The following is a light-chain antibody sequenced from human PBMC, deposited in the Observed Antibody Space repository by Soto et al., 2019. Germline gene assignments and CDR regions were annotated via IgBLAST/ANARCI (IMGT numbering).Light chain of an antibody. J-gene: IGLJ2*01. Sequence: QSVLTQPASVSGSPGQSITVSCTGTSSDIGGHNYVSWYQQHPGKVPKLIIYEVSNRPSGVSNRFSGSKSGNTASLTVSGLQAEDEADYYCTSYTTPGTVVFGGGTKLTVL. CDR2: EVS. CDR1: SSDIGGHNY. V-gene: IGLV2-14*01. CDR3: TSYTTPGTVV.